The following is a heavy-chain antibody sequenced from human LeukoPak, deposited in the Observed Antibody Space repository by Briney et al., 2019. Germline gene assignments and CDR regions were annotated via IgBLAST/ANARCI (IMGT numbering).Heavy chain of an antibody. CDR2: IGGGGPTT. Sequence: GGSLRLSCAASGFTFSSYSMNWVRQAPAKGLERVSTIGGGGPTTDYADSVKDRFTISRDNSKNTLYLQMNSLRAEDTAVYFCARGFLGGTDQYFDSWGQGTLVTVSS. D-gene: IGHD6-19*01. V-gene: IGHV3-23*01. CDR1: GFTFSSYS. CDR3: ARGFLGGTDQYFDS. J-gene: IGHJ4*02.